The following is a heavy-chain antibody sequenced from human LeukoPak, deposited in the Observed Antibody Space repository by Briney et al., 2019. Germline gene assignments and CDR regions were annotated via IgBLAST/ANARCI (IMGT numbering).Heavy chain of an antibody. CDR3: ARRASGWYLYYYGMDV. J-gene: IGHJ6*02. D-gene: IGHD6-19*01. Sequence: SETLSLTCAVYGGSFSGYYWSWIRQPPGKGLEWIGEINHSGSTNYNPSLKSRVTISVDTSKNQFSLKLSSVTAADTAVYYCARRASGWYLYYYGMDVWGQGTTVTVSS. V-gene: IGHV4-34*01. CDR2: INHSGST. CDR1: GGSFSGYY.